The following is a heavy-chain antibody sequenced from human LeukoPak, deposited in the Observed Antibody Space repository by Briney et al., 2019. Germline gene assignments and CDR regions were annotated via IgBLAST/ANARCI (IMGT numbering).Heavy chain of an antibody. CDR2: IIPISGTA. V-gene: IGHV1-69*13. CDR3: ARDSDYYDSSGYSVGFDY. Sequence: GASVKVSCKASGGTFSSYDICWVRQAPGQGLDWMGGIIPISGTANYAQKFQGRVTITADESTSTAYMELSSLRSEDTAVYYCARDSDYYDSSGYSVGFDYWGQGTLVTVSS. J-gene: IGHJ4*02. CDR1: GGTFSSYD. D-gene: IGHD3-22*01.